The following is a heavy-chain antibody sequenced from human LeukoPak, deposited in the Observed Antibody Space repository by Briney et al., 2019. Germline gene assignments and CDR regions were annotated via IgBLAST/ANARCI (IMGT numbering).Heavy chain of an antibody. CDR1: GFTFSSYW. CDR2: IKQEGSEK. CDR3: ARDIVVVPAAIYYFDY. V-gene: IGHV3-7*01. J-gene: IGHJ4*02. Sequence: GGSLRLPCAPSGFTFSSYWMSWARHAPGKGLEWVANIKQEGSEKYYVDSVKGRFTISRDNAKNSLYLQMNSLRAEDTAVYYCARDIVVVPAAIYYFDYWGQGTLVTVSS. D-gene: IGHD2-2*02.